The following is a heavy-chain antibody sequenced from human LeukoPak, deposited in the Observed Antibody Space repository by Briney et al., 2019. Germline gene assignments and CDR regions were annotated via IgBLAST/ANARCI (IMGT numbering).Heavy chain of an antibody. V-gene: IGHV3-48*01. CDR2: ISSSSSTI. D-gene: IGHD3-22*01. J-gene: IGHJ4*02. Sequence: GGSLRLSCAASGFSFTTYSMNWVRQAPGKGLEWVSYISSSSSTIYYADSVKGRFTISRDNAKNSLYLQLNSLRAEDTAVYYCARVLHKRNYDSSVYYGYWGQGTLVTVSS. CDR1: GFSFTTYS. CDR3: ARVLHKRNYDSSVYYGY.